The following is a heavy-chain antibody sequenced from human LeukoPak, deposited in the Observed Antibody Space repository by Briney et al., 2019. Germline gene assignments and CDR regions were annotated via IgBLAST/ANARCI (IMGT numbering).Heavy chain of an antibody. Sequence: SETLSLTCTVSGGSISSYYWSWIRQPPGKGLEWIGYIYYSGSTNYNPSLKRRVTISVDTSKNQFSLKLSSVTAADTAVYYCARGMFVVVPAAMDYYYYYVDVWGKGTTVTVSS. J-gene: IGHJ6*03. V-gene: IGHV4-59*01. CDR1: GGSISSYY. D-gene: IGHD2-2*01. CDR2: IYYSGST. CDR3: ARGMFVVVPAAMDYYYYYVDV.